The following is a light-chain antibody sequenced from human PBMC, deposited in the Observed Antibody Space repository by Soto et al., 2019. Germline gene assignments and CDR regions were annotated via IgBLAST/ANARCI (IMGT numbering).Light chain of an antibody. CDR3: QQYGSSPT. V-gene: IGKV3-20*01. CDR2: GAS. CDR1: QSVSSSY. J-gene: IGKJ4*01. Sequence: EIVLTQSPGTLSLSPGERATLSCRASQSVSSSYLAWYQQKPGQAPRLLIYGASSRATGIPDRFSGGGSGTDFTLTTSRLEPEDFAVYYCQQYGSSPTFGGGTKVEIK.